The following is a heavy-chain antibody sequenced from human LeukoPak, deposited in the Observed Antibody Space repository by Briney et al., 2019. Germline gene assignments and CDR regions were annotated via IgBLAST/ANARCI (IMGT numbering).Heavy chain of an antibody. CDR3: AKGRNWNRNAFDI. J-gene: IGHJ3*02. CDR1: GFTFSSSA. CDR2: ISGSGGTT. Sequence: GGSLRLSCAGSGFTFSSSAMTWVRQAPGKGLEWVSAISGSGGTTYYADSVKGRFTISRDISKNTLFLQMNSLRAEDTAVYYCAKGRNWNRNAFDIWGQGTMLTVSS. V-gene: IGHV3-23*01. D-gene: IGHD1-1*01.